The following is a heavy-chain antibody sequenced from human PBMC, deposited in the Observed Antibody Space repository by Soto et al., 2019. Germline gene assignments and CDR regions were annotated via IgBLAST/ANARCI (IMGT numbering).Heavy chain of an antibody. CDR3: ARDISHGGSSEMDDAFDI. V-gene: IGHV3-30-3*01. D-gene: IGHD3-16*01. Sequence: VQLVESGGGVVQPGRSLGLSCAASGFTFSSYAMHWVRQAPGKGLEWVAVISYDGSNKYYADSVKGRFTISRDNSKNTLYLQMNSLRAEDTAVYYCARDISHGGSSEMDDAFDIWGQGTMVTVSS. J-gene: IGHJ3*02. CDR2: ISYDGSNK. CDR1: GFTFSSYA.